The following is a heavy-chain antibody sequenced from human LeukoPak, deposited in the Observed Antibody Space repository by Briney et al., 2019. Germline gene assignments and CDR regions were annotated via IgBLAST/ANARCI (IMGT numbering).Heavy chain of an antibody. D-gene: IGHD6-6*01. J-gene: IGHJ6*02. CDR1: GGSVTSGGYY. Sequence: SQTLSLTCTVSGGSVTSGGYYWSWIRQHPGKGLEWIGFVYYTGSTYYNPSLKSRVTISPDTSKNQFSLKVSSVTAADTAVYYCARISAGRYGMDVWGQGTTVTVSS. CDR2: VYYTGST. V-gene: IGHV4-31*03. CDR3: ARISAGRYGMDV.